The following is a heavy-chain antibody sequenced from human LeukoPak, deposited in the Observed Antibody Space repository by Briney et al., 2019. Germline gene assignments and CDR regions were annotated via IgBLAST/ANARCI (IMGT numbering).Heavy chain of an antibody. CDR1: GFTFSSYE. D-gene: IGHD3-10*01. Sequence: GGSLRLSCAASGFTFSSYEMNWVRQAPGKGLEWVSYISSSGSTIYYTDSVKGRFTISRDNAKNSLYLQMNSLRAEDTAVYYCAVGESIYYGMDVWGQGTTVTVSS. J-gene: IGHJ6*02. CDR3: AVGESIYYGMDV. CDR2: ISSSGSTI. V-gene: IGHV3-48*03.